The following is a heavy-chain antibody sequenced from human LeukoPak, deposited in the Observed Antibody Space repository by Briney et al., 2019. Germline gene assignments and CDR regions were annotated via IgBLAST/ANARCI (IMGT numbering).Heavy chain of an antibody. CDR1: GFTFSSSG. Sequence: PGGSLRLSCAASGFTFSSSGMHWVRQAPGQGLEWMGIINPSGGSTSYAQKFQGRVTMTRDTSTSTVYMELSSLRSEDTAVYYCARGYSSSWYWFDPWGQGTLVTVSS. J-gene: IGHJ5*02. D-gene: IGHD6-13*01. CDR2: INPSGGST. CDR3: ARGYSSSWYWFDP. V-gene: IGHV1-46*01.